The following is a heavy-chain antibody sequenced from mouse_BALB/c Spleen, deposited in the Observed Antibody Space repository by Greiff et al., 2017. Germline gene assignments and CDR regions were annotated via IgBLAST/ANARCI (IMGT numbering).Heavy chain of an antibody. Sequence: EVHLVESGGGLVKPGGSLKLSCAASGFTFSSYAMSWVRQSPVKRLEWVAEISSGGSYTYYPDTVTGRFTISRDNAKNTLYLEMSSLRSEDTAMYYCARDGAMDYWGQGTSVTVSS. CDR1: GFTFSSYA. CDR3: ARDGAMDY. CDR2: ISSGGSYT. V-gene: IGHV5-9-4*01. J-gene: IGHJ4*01.